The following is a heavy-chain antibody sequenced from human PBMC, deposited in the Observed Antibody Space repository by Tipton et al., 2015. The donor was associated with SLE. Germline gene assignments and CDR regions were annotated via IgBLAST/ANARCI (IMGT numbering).Heavy chain of an antibody. V-gene: IGHV3-23*01. CDR3: AKAPLSSGPLGI. D-gene: IGHD2-15*01. CDR2: ISGSGGST. CDR1: GFTFSSYA. Sequence: SLRLSCAASGFTFSSYAMSWVRQAPGKGLEWVSAISGSGGSTYYADSVKGRFTISRDNSKNTLYLQMNCLRAEDTAVYYCAKAPLSSGPLGIWGQGTMVTVSS. J-gene: IGHJ3*02.